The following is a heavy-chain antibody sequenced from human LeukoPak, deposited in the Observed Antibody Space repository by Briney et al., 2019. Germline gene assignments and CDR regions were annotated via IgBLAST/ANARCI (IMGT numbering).Heavy chain of an antibody. J-gene: IGHJ5*02. CDR1: GFTFSSYA. V-gene: IGHV3-23*01. CDR3: AKARRIQLWLS. Sequence: QTGGSLRLSCAASGFTFSSYAMSWVRQAPGEGLEWVSGIGGSGGSTYYADSVKGRFTISRDNSKNTLYLQMISLRAEDTAVYYCAKARRIQLWLSWGQGTLVTVSS. CDR2: IGGSGGST. D-gene: IGHD5-18*01.